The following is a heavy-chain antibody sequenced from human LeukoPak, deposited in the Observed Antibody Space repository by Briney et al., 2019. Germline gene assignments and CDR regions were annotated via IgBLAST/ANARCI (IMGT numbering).Heavy chain of an antibody. V-gene: IGHV1-2*02. Sequence: ASVKVSCKASGYSFTGYYMHWVRQAPGQGLEWMGWINPNSGGTNYAQKFQGRVTMTRDTSISTAYMELSRLRSDDTAVYYCARGEAGYCSSTSCYNPFDYWGQGTLVTVSS. D-gene: IGHD2-2*02. CDR2: INPNSGGT. CDR3: ARGEAGYCSSTSCYNPFDY. J-gene: IGHJ4*02. CDR1: GYSFTGYY.